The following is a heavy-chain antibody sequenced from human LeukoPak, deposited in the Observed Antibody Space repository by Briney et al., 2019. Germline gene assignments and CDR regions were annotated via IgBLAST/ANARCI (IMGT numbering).Heavy chain of an antibody. D-gene: IGHD6-19*01. CDR1: GYTFTSYG. J-gene: IGHJ6*03. V-gene: IGHV1-18*01. Sequence: ASVKVPCKASGYTFTSYGISWVRQAPGQGLEWMGWISAYNGNTNYAQKLQGRVTMTTDTSTSTAYMELRSLRSDDTAVYYCARWEAVAGYMDVWGKGTTVTVSS. CDR2: ISAYNGNT. CDR3: ARWEAVAGYMDV.